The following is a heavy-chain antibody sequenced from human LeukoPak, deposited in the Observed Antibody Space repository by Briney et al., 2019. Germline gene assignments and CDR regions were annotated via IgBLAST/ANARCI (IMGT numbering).Heavy chain of an antibody. D-gene: IGHD3-22*01. J-gene: IGHJ3*02. CDR2: KYYSGST. CDR1: GGSISSYY. Sequence: PSGSLSLTCSVSGGSISSYYWSWIRQPPGKRLGWIGDKYYSGSTNYHPPLKSRVTISVDTSKNQSALKLSSVTAADMAVYYCAKSVVVATTRLGPFDTWGQGTMVTVSS. V-gene: IGHV4-59*08. CDR3: AKSVVVATTRLGPFDT.